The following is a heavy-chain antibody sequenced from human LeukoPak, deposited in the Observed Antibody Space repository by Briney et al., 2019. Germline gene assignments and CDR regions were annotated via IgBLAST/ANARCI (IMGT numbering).Heavy chain of an antibody. V-gene: IGHV4-59*01. J-gene: IGHJ3*02. CDR2: IYYSGNT. D-gene: IGHD3-22*01. CDR1: GGSISSYY. CDR3: ARTGPNSSGYAGDGFDI. Sequence: SETLSLTCTVSGGSISSYYWSWIRQPPGKGLEYIGYIYYSGNTNYNPSLKGRVSISIDTSRNQFSLKLSSATAADTAVYYCARTGPNSSGYAGDGFDIWGPGTMVTVSS.